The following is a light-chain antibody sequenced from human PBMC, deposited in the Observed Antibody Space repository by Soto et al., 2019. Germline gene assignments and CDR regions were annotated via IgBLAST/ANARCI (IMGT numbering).Light chain of an antibody. CDR1: QSILYTSSSKNY. J-gene: IGKJ4*01. CDR3: QQYYTTPLT. Sequence: DIVMTQSPDSLAVSLGERATINCKSSQSILYTSSSKNYLAWYRQKPGQPPELLIYWESTRESGVADRFSGSGSGTGFTLTISSLQSEDVAIYYCQQYYTTPLTFGGGTKVEIK. CDR2: WES. V-gene: IGKV4-1*01.